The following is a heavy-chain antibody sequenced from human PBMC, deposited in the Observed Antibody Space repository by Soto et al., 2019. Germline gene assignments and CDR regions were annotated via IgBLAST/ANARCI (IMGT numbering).Heavy chain of an antibody. CDR2: ISTYNGDT. CDR3: AREGVAPYYYYGMDV. V-gene: IGHV1-18*01. CDR1: GYTFTRSG. Sequence: ASVKVSCKASGYTFTRSGISWVRQAPGQGLEWMGWISTYNGDTNDAQTCQGRGTMTTDTSPSTVHMEVRSLRSDDTAVYYCAREGVAPYYYYGMDVWGQGTPVTVSS. J-gene: IGHJ6*02. D-gene: IGHD5-12*01.